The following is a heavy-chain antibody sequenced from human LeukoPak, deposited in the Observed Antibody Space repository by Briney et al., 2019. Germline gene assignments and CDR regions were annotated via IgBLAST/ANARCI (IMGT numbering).Heavy chain of an antibody. CDR3: ALNNWKTDY. V-gene: IGHV1-18*01. D-gene: IGHD1-1*01. CDR2: ISAYNGNT. J-gene: IGHJ4*02. Sequence: ASVKVSCKASGGTFSSYAISWVRQAPGQGLEWMGWISAYNGNTNYAQKLQGRVTMTTDTSTSTAYMELRSLRSDDTAVYYCALNNWKTDYWGQGTLVTVSS. CDR1: GGTFSSYA.